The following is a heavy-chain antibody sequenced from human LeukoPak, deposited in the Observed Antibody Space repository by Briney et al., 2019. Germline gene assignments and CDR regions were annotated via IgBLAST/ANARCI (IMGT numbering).Heavy chain of an antibody. J-gene: IGHJ4*02. CDR2: ISWNSGSI. Sequence: GGSLRLSCAASGFTFDDYAMPWFRQAPGKGLEWVSGISWNSGSIGYADSVKGRFTISRDNAKNSLYLQMNSLRAEDTALYYCAKDTEWSSGWSTSPFDYWGQGTLVTVSS. CDR3: AKDTEWSSGWSTSPFDY. V-gene: IGHV3-9*01. D-gene: IGHD6-19*01. CDR1: GFTFDDYA.